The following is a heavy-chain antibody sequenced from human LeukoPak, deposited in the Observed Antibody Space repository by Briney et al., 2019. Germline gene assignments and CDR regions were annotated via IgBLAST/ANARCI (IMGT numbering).Heavy chain of an antibody. CDR2: IYYSGST. CDR3: ARGYYYGSGGDFDY. J-gene: IGHJ4*02. Sequence: PSQTLSLTCTVSGGSISSGSYYWSWIRQHPGKGLEWIGYIYYSGSTYYNPSLKSRVTISVDMSKNQFSPKLSSVTAADTAVYYCARGYYYGSGGDFDYWGQGTLVTVSS. V-gene: IGHV4-31*03. D-gene: IGHD3-10*01. CDR1: GGSISSGSYY.